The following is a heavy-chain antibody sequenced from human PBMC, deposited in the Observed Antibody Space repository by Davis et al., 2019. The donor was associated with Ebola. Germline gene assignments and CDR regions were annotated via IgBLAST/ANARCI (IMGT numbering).Heavy chain of an antibody. CDR2: IYYSGST. CDR1: GGSVSSGSYY. Sequence: PSETLSLTCTVSGGSVSSGSYYWSWIRQPPGKGLEWIGYIYYSGSTNYNPSLKSRVTISVDTSKNQFSLKLSSVTAADTAVYYCARGNNDFWNKYYFDYWGQGTLVTVSS. D-gene: IGHD3-3*01. CDR3: ARGNNDFWNKYYFDY. J-gene: IGHJ4*02. V-gene: IGHV4-61*01.